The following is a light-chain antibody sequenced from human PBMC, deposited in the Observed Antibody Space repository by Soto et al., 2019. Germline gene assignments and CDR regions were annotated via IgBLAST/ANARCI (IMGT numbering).Light chain of an antibody. V-gene: IGKV1-27*01. J-gene: IGKJ3*01. CDR1: QAIGNY. Sequence: DIQVTQFPSSLSASVGDRITITCRASQAIGNYLAWYQQKPGKVPKLLIYAASTLQSGVPSRFSGSRSGTDFTLTVSSLQPEDVATYYCQKYSSAPLTFGPGTKVDIK. CDR3: QKYSSAPLT. CDR2: AAS.